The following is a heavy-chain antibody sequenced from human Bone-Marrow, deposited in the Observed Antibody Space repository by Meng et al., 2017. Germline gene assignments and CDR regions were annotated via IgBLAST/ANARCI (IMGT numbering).Heavy chain of an antibody. CDR1: GFTFSSYA. D-gene: IGHD1-26*01. Sequence: GESLKISCAASGFTFSSYAIHWVRQAPGKGLEWVAVISYDGSNKYYADSVKGRFTISRDNSKNKLYLQKNSLRAEDTAVYYCERAQTVGATTGWFDPWGQGTLVTVSS. CDR3: ERAQTVGATTGWFDP. V-gene: IGHV3-30*04. CDR2: ISYDGSNK. J-gene: IGHJ5*02.